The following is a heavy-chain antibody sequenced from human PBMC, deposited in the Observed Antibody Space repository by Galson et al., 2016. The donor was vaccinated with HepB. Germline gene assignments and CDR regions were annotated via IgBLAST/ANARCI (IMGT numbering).Heavy chain of an antibody. CDR2: MNPYSGGT. CDR3: ARGHARTTGWRYSYFYMDV. CDR1: GYSFTGDY. V-gene: IGHV1-2*02. Sequence: SVKVSCKASGYSFTGDYIHWVRQAPGQGLEWMGWMNPYSGGTNSAQKFQGRVTMTRDTSISTAYMELSSLRVDDTAVYYCARGHARTTGWRYSYFYMDVWGKGTTVTVS. D-gene: IGHD1-1*01. J-gene: IGHJ6*03.